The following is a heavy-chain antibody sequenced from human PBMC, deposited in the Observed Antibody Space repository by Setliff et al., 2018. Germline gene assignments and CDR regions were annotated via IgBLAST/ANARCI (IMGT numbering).Heavy chain of an antibody. CDR2: IYYGGTT. V-gene: IGHV4-59*08. Sequence: TSETLSLTCTVSGASISSYYWSWIRQPPGKGLEWIGYIYYGGTTNYNPSLKSRVSISLDTSKSQFSLRLSSLTAADTAVYYCARHRRDSSGNYFDGLYYFDYWGQGTPVTVSS. CDR1: GASISSYY. D-gene: IGHD3-22*01. J-gene: IGHJ4*02. CDR3: ARHRRDSSGNYFDGLYYFDY.